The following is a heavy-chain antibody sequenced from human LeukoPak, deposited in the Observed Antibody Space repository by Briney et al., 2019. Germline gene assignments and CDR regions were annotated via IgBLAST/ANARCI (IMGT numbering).Heavy chain of an antibody. V-gene: IGHV3-21*01. CDR1: GFTFSSYS. D-gene: IGHD3-22*01. J-gene: IGHJ4*02. CDR3: ASLNYYDSSGPQAN. CDR2: ISSSSSYI. Sequence: PGGSLRLSCAASGFTFSSYSMNWVRQAPGKGLEWVSSISSSSSYIYYADLVKGRFTISRDNAKNSLYLQMNSLRAEDTAVYYCASLNYYDSSGPQANWGQGTLVTVSS.